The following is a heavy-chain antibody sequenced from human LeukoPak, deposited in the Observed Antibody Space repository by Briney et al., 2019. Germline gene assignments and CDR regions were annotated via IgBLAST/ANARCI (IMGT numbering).Heavy chain of an antibody. CDR2: ISAYNGNT. CDR1: GYTFTSYG. D-gene: IGHD2-15*01. J-gene: IGHJ4*02. CDR3: ARDGVVVAAIPLYYFDY. V-gene: IGHV1-18*01. Sequence: ASVKVSCKASGYTFTSYGISWVRQAPGQGLEWMGWISAYNGNTNYAQKLQGRVTMTRDTSTSTVYMELSSLRSEDTAVYYCARDGVVVAAIPLYYFDYWGQGTLVTVSS.